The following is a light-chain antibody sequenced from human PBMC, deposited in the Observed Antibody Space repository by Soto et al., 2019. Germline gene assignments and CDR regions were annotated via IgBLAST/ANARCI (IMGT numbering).Light chain of an antibody. CDR1: QSVSSSY. CDR2: DSS. CDR3: QQYGSSPTT. V-gene: IGKV3-20*01. Sequence: EIVLTQSPGTLSLSPGERATLSCRASQSVSSSYFAWYQQKPGQAPMLLIYDSSSRATGIPDRFSGSGSGTDFTLTISRQEPEDFALYHCQQYGSSPTTFGQGTKVEIK. J-gene: IGKJ1*01.